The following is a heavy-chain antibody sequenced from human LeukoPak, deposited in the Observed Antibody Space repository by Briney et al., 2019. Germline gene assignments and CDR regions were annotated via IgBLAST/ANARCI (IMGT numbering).Heavy chain of an antibody. V-gene: IGHV3-30*18. J-gene: IGHJ4*02. CDR3: AKDRAAAGTGYFDY. Sequence: PGGSLRLSCAASGFTFSSYGMHWVRQAPGKGLEWVAIISYDGSNKYYADSVKGRFTISRDNSKNTPYLQMNSLRAEDTAVYYCAKDRAAAGTGYFDYWGQGTLVTVSS. D-gene: IGHD6-13*01. CDR2: ISYDGSNK. CDR1: GFTFSSYG.